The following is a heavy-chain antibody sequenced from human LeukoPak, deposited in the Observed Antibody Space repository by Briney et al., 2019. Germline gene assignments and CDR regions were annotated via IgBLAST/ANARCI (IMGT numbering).Heavy chain of an antibody. Sequence: KPSETLSLTCTVSGGSISSSSYYWGWIRQPPGKGLEWIGSIYYTGSTCYNPSLKSRVTISVDTSKNQFSLKLSPVTAADTAVYYCARHSQTIFGVLKSHDYWGQGTLVTVSS. CDR3: ARHSQTIFGVLKSHDY. V-gene: IGHV4-39*01. D-gene: IGHD3-3*01. J-gene: IGHJ4*02. CDR2: IYYTGST. CDR1: GGSISSSSYY.